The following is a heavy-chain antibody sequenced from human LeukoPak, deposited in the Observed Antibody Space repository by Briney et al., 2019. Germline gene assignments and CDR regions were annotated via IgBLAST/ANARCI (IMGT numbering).Heavy chain of an antibody. CDR2: IYGDGSFT. CDR1: GFTFSNFW. CDR3: AKKGGSSGRYDYFDY. V-gene: IGHV3-74*01. J-gene: IGHJ4*02. D-gene: IGHD6-19*01. Sequence: GGSLRLSCAASGFTFSNFWMHWVRQAPGKGLVWVALIYGDGSFTRYADSVKGRFTISRDNAKNTVYLQMNSLRAEDTAVYYCAKKGGSSGRYDYFDYWGQGTLVTVSS.